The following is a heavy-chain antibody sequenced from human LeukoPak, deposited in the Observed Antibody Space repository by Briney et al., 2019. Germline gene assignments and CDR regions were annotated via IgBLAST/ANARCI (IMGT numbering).Heavy chain of an antibody. Sequence: GGSLRLSCAASEFSVGSNYMSWVRQAPGKGLEWVSNISGSGSGGSTYYADSVKGRFTISRDNSKNTLYLQMNSLRAEDTAVYYCAKSGYNRFDYWGQGTLVTVSS. CDR2: ISGSGSGGST. D-gene: IGHD5-24*01. V-gene: IGHV3-23*01. CDR3: AKSGYNRFDY. CDR1: EFSVGSNY. J-gene: IGHJ4*02.